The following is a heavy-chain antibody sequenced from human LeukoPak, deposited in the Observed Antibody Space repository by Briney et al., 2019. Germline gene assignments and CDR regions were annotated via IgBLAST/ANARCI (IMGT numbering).Heavy chain of an antibody. J-gene: IGHJ4*02. V-gene: IGHV3-23*01. CDR1: GFTFSNYG. Sequence: GGSLRLSCAASGFTFSNYGMSWVRQAPGKGLEWVSGISDGGISTYYADSVKGRFTVSRDNSKNTLFLQMNSLRAEDTAVYYCAKEYTSSGGHLDYWGQGTLVTVSS. D-gene: IGHD6-6*01. CDR2: ISDGGIST. CDR3: AKEYTSSGGHLDY.